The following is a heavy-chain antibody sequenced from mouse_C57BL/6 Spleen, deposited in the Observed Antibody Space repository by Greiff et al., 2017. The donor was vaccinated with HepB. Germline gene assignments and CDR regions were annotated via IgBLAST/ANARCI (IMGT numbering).Heavy chain of an antibody. CDR1: GYTFTGYW. V-gene: IGHV1-9*01. Sequence: VKLMESGAELMKPGASVKLSCKATGYTFTGYWIEWVKQRPGHGLEWIGEILPGSGSTNYNEKFKGKATFTADTSSNTAYMQLSSLTTDDSAIYYCARFGSRYDAGYYFDYWGQGTTLTVSS. J-gene: IGHJ2*01. D-gene: IGHD2-12*01. CDR2: ILPGSGST. CDR3: ARFGSRYDAGYYFDY.